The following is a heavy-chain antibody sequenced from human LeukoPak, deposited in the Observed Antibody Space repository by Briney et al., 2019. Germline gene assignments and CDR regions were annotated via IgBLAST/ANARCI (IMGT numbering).Heavy chain of an antibody. CDR3: TRGSSGRRDN. CDR2: MNPNSGNT. D-gene: IGHD6-19*01. J-gene: IGHJ4*02. CDR1: GYTFTSCD. Sequence: ASVKVSCKASGYTFTSCDINWVRQATGQGLEWMGWMNPNSGNTGYGQSFQGRITMTRNISIGTAYMELSNLTSEDTAIYYCTRGSSGRRDNWGQGTLVTVSA. V-gene: IGHV1-8*01.